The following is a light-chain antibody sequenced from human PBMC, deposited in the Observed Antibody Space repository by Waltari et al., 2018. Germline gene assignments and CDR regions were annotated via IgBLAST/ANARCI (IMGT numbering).Light chain of an antibody. V-gene: IGKV3-15*01. J-gene: IGKJ4*01. CDR1: QSVSSN. CDR2: GAS. Sequence: CRASQSVSSNLAWYQQKPGQAPRLLIYGASTRATGISARFSGSGSGTEFTLTISSLQSEDFAVYYCQQYHNWPPLTFGGGTKVEMK. CDR3: QQYHNWPPLT.